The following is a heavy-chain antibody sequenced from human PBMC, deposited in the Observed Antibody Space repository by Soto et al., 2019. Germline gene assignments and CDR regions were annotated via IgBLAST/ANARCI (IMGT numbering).Heavy chain of an antibody. Sequence: EVQLVESGGGLIPPGGSLRLSCAASGFLVNSAYMTWVRQAPGTGLEWLSMINSDGSTLYAESVKGRFTISRDNSKNRLDLQMTSLRAEDTAMYCCARSGYSFAWGYWGQGTLVSVAS. D-gene: IGHD5-18*01. CDR1: GFLVNSAY. J-gene: IGHJ4*02. V-gene: IGHV3-53*01. CDR3: ARSGYSFAWGY. CDR2: INSDGST.